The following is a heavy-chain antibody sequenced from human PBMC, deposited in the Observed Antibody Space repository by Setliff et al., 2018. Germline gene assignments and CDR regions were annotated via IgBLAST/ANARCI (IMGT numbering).Heavy chain of an antibody. V-gene: IGHV4-4*07. D-gene: IGHD3-3*01. Sequence: SETLSLTCTVSGGSINNYYWSWIRQPAGKGLEGIGRVYSNVGTNFNPSLKSRVTMSVDASKNQISLKLMSVTAADTAVYYCARMSGFQYIDVWGKGTTVTVSS. CDR3: ARMSGFQYIDV. CDR1: GGSINNYY. J-gene: IGHJ6*03. CDR2: VYSNVGT.